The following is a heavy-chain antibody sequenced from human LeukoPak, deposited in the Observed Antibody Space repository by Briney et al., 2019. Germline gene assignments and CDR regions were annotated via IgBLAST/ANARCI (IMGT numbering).Heavy chain of an antibody. Sequence: PGGSLRLSCAASGFTFSSSAMHWVRQAPGKGLEWIAVISSDGSSKSYADSGKGRFTISRDNPKNTLYLQMNSLRAEDTAVYYCAKGALVVVIAILDYWGQGTLVTVSS. CDR1: GFTFSSSA. D-gene: IGHD2-21*01. CDR2: ISSDGSSK. CDR3: AKGALVVVIAILDY. J-gene: IGHJ4*02. V-gene: IGHV3-30*07.